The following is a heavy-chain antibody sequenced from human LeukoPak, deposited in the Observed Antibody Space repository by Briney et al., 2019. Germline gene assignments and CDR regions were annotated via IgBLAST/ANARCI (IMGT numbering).Heavy chain of an antibody. CDR1: GGSISSYY. J-gene: IGHJ3*02. V-gene: IGHV4-59*08. D-gene: IGHD3-22*01. CDR3: ARKGYYYDSSGYSGAFDI. CDR2: NYYSGST. Sequence: PSETLSLTCTVSGGSISSYYWSWIRQPPGKGLEWIGYNYYSGSTNYNPSLKSRVTISVDTSKNQFSLKLSSVTAADTAVYYCARKGYYYDSSGYSGAFDIWGQGTMVTVSS.